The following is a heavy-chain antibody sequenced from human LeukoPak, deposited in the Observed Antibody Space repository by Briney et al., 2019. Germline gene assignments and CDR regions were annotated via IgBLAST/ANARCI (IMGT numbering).Heavy chain of an antibody. V-gene: IGHV4-59*08. Sequence: PSETLSLTCTVSGGSISSYYWSWIRQPPGKGLEWIGYIYYSGSTNYNPSLKSRVTISVDTSKNQFSLKLSSVIAADTAVYYCARSYSSGWDAFDIWGQGTMVTVSS. D-gene: IGHD6-19*01. CDR2: IYYSGST. CDR3: ARSYSSGWDAFDI. CDR1: GGSISSYY. J-gene: IGHJ3*02.